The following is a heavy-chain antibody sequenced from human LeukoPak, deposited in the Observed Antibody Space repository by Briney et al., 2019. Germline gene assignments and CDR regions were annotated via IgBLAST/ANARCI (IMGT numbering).Heavy chain of an antibody. CDR3: ARGPAYSWLRAGSVCYFDF. J-gene: IGHJ4*02. V-gene: IGHV4-34*01. CDR1: GYTMNSGYY. D-gene: IGHD3-10*01. Sequence: SETLSLTCNVSGYTMNSGYYWSWIRQTPGNGLEWIGETTHSGSTDYNPSLKSRVSVSVDTSKNQFSLKLTSVTAADTAVYYCARGPAYSWLRAGSVCYFDFWGQGVLVTVSS. CDR2: TTHSGST.